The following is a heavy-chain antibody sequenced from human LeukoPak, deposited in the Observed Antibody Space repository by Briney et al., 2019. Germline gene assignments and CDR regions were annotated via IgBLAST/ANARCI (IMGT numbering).Heavy chain of an antibody. Sequence: GESLRLSCAASGFPFRTSWMHWVRQAPGKGLVWVSRIDDDGRTTTYADSVEGRFTVSRDNAKSTLFLDMKSLRAEDTAIYYCIRALGSALDFWGQGTVVTVSS. V-gene: IGHV3-74*01. D-gene: IGHD1-26*01. CDR2: IDDDGRTT. CDR1: GFPFRTSW. CDR3: IRALGSALDF. J-gene: IGHJ4*02.